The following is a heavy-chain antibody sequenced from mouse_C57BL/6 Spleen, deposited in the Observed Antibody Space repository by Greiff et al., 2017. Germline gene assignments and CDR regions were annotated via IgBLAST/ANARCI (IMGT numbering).Heavy chain of an antibody. D-gene: IGHD1-3*01. CDR2: IDPSDSYT. Sequence: QVQLQQPGAELVMPGASVKLSCKASGYTFTSYWMHWVKQRPGQGLEWIGEIDPSDSYTNYNQKFKGKSTWTVDKSSSTAYMQLSSLTSEDSAVYYCARRVGDGCYFDVWGTGTTVTVSS. CDR3: ARRVGDGCYFDV. V-gene: IGHV1-69*01. J-gene: IGHJ1*03. CDR1: GYTFTSYW.